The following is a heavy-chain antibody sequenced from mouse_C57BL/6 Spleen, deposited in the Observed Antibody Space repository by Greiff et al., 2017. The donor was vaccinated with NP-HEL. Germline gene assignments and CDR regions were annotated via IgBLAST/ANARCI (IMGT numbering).Heavy chain of an antibody. CDR2: INPNNGGT. Sequence: VQLQQSGPELVKPGASVKISCKASGYTFTDYYMNWVKQSHGKSLEWIGDINPNNGGTSYNQKFKGKATLTVDKSSSTAYMELRSLTSEDSAVYYCARIYDGYCFDYWGQGTTLTVSS. J-gene: IGHJ2*01. CDR3: ARIYDGYCFDY. D-gene: IGHD2-3*01. CDR1: GYTFTDYY. V-gene: IGHV1-26*01.